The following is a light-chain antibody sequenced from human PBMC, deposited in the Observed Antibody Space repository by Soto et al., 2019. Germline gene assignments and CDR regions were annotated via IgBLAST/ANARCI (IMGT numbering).Light chain of an antibody. Sequence: EIVLTQSPGTLSLSPGERATLSCRASQSLSAFLAWYQQQPGQAPRLLIYGASTRATGIPDRFSGSGSGTDSTLTISRLEPEDFGVYYCQQYGFSPMYTFGQGTKLEI. V-gene: IGKV3-20*01. J-gene: IGKJ2*01. CDR1: QSLSAF. CDR3: QQYGFSPMYT. CDR2: GAS.